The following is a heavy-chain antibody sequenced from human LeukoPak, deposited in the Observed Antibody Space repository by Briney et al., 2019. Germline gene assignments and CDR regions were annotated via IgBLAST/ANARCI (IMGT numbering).Heavy chain of an antibody. CDR3: ARGGSMVRGVHHPPWFDP. Sequence: SETLSLTCAVSGGSISSSNWWSWVRQPPGKGLEWIGEIYHSGSTNYNPSLKSRVTISVDKSKNQFSLKLSSVTAADTAVYYCARGGSMVRGVHHPPWFDPWGQGTLVTVSS. D-gene: IGHD3-10*01. V-gene: IGHV4-4*02. CDR2: IYHSGST. J-gene: IGHJ5*02. CDR1: GGSISSSNW.